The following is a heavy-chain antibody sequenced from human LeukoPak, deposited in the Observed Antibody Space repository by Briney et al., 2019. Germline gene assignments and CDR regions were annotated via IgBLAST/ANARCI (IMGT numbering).Heavy chain of an antibody. V-gene: IGHV4-4*07. CDR1: GGSISSHY. D-gene: IGHD3-3*01. Sequence: SETLSLTCTVSGGSISSHYWSWIRQPAGKGLEWIGRIFPGGSINYNPSLKSRVTMSVDTSKKQFSLKLSSVTAADTAVYYCVRGLLSTVECWGQGTLVTVSS. CDR2: IFPGGSI. J-gene: IGHJ4*02. CDR3: VRGLLSTVEC.